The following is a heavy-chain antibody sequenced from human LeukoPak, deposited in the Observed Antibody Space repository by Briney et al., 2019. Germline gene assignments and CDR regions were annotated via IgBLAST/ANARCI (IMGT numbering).Heavy chain of an antibody. CDR3: ARDGIAVAGTPIDV. D-gene: IGHD6-19*01. Sequence: SQTLSLTCAISGDSVSSNSAAWNWIRQSPSRGLEGLGRTYYRSKLYNDYAVSVKSRITINPDTSKNQFSLQLNSVTPEDTAVYYCARDGIAVAGTPIDVWGKGTTVTVSS. J-gene: IGHJ6*03. V-gene: IGHV6-1*01. CDR1: GDSVSSNSAA. CDR2: TYYRSKLYN.